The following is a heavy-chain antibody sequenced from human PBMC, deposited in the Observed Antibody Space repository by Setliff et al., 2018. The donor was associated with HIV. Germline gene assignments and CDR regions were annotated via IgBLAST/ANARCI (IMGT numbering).Heavy chain of an antibody. CDR2: IFCSGST. CDR3: ARRGIIAGTTDF. V-gene: IGHV4-39*01. J-gene: IGHJ4*02. CDR1: NGSISSSSYF. Sequence: SETLSLTCTVSNGSISSSSYFWGWIRQPPGKGLEWIGNIFCSGSTYYNPSLKSRVLISVDTSKNQFSLKLTSVTAADTAVYYCARRGIIAGTTDFWGQGTPVTVSS. D-gene: IGHD1-7*01.